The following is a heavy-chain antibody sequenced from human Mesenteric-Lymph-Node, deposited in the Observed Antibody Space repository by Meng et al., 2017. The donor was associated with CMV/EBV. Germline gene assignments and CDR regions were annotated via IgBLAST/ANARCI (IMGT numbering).Heavy chain of an antibody. D-gene: IGHD6-19*01. V-gene: IGHV1-18*01. CDR1: GYTFSSYG. CDR2: ISAYSGNT. J-gene: IGHJ6*02. Sequence: ASVKVSCKASGYTFSSYGISWVRQAPGQGLEWMGWISAYSGNTNYAQKFRDRVTMTTDTSTRTAYMELRSLTSDDTAVYYCARDQRYSSGWSPSQPSPYGMDVWGQGTTVTVSS. CDR3: ARDQRYSSGWSPSQPSPYGMDV.